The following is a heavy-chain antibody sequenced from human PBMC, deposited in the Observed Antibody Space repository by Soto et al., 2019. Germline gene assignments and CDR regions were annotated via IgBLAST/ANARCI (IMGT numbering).Heavy chain of an antibody. CDR3: ARDRVYGDYVVY. Sequence: ASVKVSCKASGYTFTSYGISWVRQAPGQRLERMGWISAYNGNTNYAQRLQGRVTMTTDTSTSTAYMELRSLRSDDTAVYYCARDRVYGDYVVYWGQGTLVTVSS. J-gene: IGHJ4*02. CDR2: ISAYNGNT. CDR1: GYTFTSYG. V-gene: IGHV1-18*01. D-gene: IGHD4-17*01.